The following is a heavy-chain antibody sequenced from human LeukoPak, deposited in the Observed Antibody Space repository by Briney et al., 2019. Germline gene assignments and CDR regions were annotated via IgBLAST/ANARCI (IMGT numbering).Heavy chain of an antibody. V-gene: IGHV3-30*02. D-gene: IGHD3-22*01. J-gene: IGHJ4*02. CDR3: ARDVRIVYYDRSPDY. Sequence: PGGSLRLSCAASGFTFNRYGMHWVRQAPGKGLEWVAYIGHDGSNKYYADSVKGRFTISRDSCKNTLYLQMNSLRAEDTAVYYCARDVRIVYYDRSPDYWGQGTLVTVSS. CDR2: IGHDGSNK. CDR1: GFTFNRYG.